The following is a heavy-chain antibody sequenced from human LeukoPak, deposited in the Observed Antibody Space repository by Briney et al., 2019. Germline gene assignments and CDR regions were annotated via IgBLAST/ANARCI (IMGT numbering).Heavy chain of an antibody. J-gene: IGHJ3*02. CDR2: IRGGGGSA. D-gene: IGHD4-17*01. CDR1: GFTFSAYA. CDR3: ARDPNGDYIGAFDM. Sequence: PGGSLRLSCTASGFTFSAYAMTWVRQAPGKGPEWVSAIRGGGGSAFYADSVKGRFTISRDNSKYTLFLQMNSLRAEDTAVYYCARDPNGDYIGAFDMWGPGTMVTVSS. V-gene: IGHV3-23*01.